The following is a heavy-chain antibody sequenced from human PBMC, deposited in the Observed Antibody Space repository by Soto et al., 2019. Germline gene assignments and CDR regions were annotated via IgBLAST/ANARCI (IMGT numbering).Heavy chain of an antibody. CDR3: VKGVDGAGSWSYFHY. D-gene: IGHD3-10*01. J-gene: IGHJ4*02. V-gene: IGHV3-9*01. CDR1: GFTFEDYA. Sequence: EVQLEESGGGLVQPGRSLRLSCAASGFTFEDYAMHWVRQAPGKGLEWVSGISWNSGSIGYADSVRGRFTISSDNAKNSLYLQMNSLRAEDTALYYCVKGVDGAGSWSYFHYWGQGTLVTVSS. CDR2: ISWNSGSI.